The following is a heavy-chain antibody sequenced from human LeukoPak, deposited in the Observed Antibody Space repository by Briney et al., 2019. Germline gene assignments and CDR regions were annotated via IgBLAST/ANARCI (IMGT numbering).Heavy chain of an antibody. CDR3: ARLADYNILTGYFKGHLDY. D-gene: IGHD3-9*01. J-gene: IGHJ4*02. V-gene: IGHV5-51*01. CDR1: GYSFNTYW. CDR2: IYPGDSDT. Sequence: GESLKISCKGSGYSFNTYWIAWVRQMPGKGLEWMGIIYPGDSDTRYSPSFQGQVTISADESISTAYLHWSSLKASDTAMYYCARLADYNILTGYFKGHLDYWGQGTLVTVSS.